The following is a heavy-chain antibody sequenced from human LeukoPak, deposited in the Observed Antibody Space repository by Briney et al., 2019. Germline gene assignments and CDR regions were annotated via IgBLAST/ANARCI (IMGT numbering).Heavy chain of an antibody. Sequence: PSGTLSLTCAVSGGSISSGNWWSWVRQPPGKGLEWIGEIYHSGSTNYNPSLKSRVTISVDKSKNQFSLKLSSVTAADTAVYYCARVRGGGDILTGYYRYYFDYWGQGTLVTVSS. CDR2: IYHSGST. CDR3: ARVRGGGDILTGYYRYYFDY. D-gene: IGHD3-9*01. J-gene: IGHJ4*02. V-gene: IGHV4-4*02. CDR1: GGSISSGNW.